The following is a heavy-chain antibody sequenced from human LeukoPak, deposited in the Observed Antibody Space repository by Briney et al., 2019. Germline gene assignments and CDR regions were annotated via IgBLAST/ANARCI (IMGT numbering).Heavy chain of an antibody. Sequence: GASVKVSCKVSGYTLTELSMHWVRQAPGKRLEWMGGFDPEDGETIYAQKFQGRVTMTEDTSTDTAYMELSSLRSEDTAVYYCAKDGLPWYDSSGYYRGYFDYWGQGTLVTVSS. V-gene: IGHV1-24*01. D-gene: IGHD3-22*01. CDR2: FDPEDGET. J-gene: IGHJ4*02. CDR3: AKDGLPWYDSSGYYRGYFDY. CDR1: GYTLTELS.